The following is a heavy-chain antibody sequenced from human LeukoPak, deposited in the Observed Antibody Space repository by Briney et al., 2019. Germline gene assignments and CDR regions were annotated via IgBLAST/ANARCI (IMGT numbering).Heavy chain of an antibody. V-gene: IGHV3-7*01. CDR1: GFSFSYYW. CDR3: AKGGVVGTRYYFDS. CDR2: TKEDGSGS. D-gene: IGHD2-15*01. Sequence: GGSLRLSCAASGFSFSYYWMSWVRQAPGKGLEWVANTKEDGSGSSNVDSVKGRFTISRDNAKNSLYLQMNSLRAEDTAVYYCAKGGVVGTRYYFDSWGQGTLVTVSS. J-gene: IGHJ4*02.